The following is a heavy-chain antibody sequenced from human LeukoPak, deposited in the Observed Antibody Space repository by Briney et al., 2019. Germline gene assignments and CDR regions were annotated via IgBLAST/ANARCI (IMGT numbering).Heavy chain of an antibody. V-gene: IGHV4-38-2*02. CDR1: GYSLSSGYY. CDR3: ARAHSSSRSRYYYYYMDV. CDR2: VDHSGGT. J-gene: IGHJ6*03. D-gene: IGHD6-6*01. Sequence: SSETLSLTCTVSGYSLSSGYYWGWIRQPPGKGLEWIGSVDHSGGTYYNPSLRSRVSISVDTSKNQFSLKLSSVTAADTAVYYCARAHSSSRSRYYYYYMDVWGKGTTVTVSS.